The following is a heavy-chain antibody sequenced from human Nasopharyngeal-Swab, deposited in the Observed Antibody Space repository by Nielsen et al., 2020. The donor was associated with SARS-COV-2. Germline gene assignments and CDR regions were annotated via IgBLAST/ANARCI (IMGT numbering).Heavy chain of an antibody. V-gene: IGHV2-5*02. J-gene: IGHJ4*02. CDR1: GFSLSTSGVG. Sequence: SGPTLVKPTQTLTLTCTFSGFSLSTSGVGVGWIRQPPGKALEWLALIYWDDDKRYSPSLKSRLTITKDTSKNQVVLTMTNMDPVDTATYYCAHTGASSWYPRGGTLDYWGQGTLVTVSS. CDR3: AHTGASSWYPRGGTLDY. CDR2: IYWDDDK. D-gene: IGHD6-13*01.